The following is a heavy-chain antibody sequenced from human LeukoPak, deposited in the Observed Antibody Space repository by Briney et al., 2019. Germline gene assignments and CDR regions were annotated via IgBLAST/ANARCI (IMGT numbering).Heavy chain of an antibody. J-gene: IGHJ4*02. D-gene: IGHD4-23*01. CDR3: ARLNYGGNSIVWDY. CDR2: IIPIFGTA. Sequence: PVKVSCKASGGTFSSYAISWVRQAPGQGLEWMGGIIPIFGTANYAQKFQGRVTITADESTSTAYMELSSLRSEDTAVYYCARLNYGGNSIVWDYWGQGTLVTVSS. V-gene: IGHV1-69*13. CDR1: GGTFSSYA.